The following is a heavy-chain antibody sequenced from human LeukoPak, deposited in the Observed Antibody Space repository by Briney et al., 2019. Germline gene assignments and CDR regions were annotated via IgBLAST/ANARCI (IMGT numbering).Heavy chain of an antibody. CDR2: ISAYNGNT. CDR3: ARVDIVVVTGDY. J-gene: IGHJ4*02. V-gene: IGHV1-18*01. D-gene: IGHD2-21*02. Sequence: ASVKVSCKASGYTFTSYGISWVRQAPGQGLEWMGWISAYNGNTNYAQKLQGRVTMTTDTSTSTAYMELRSLRSDDTTVYYCARVDIVVVTGDYWGQGTLVTVSS. CDR1: GYTFTSYG.